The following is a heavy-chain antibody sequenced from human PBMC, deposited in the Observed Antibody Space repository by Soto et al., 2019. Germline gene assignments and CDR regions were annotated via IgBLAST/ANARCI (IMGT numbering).Heavy chain of an antibody. V-gene: IGHV3-11*01. D-gene: IGHD3-10*01. Sequence: QVQLVESGGGLVKPGGSLRLSCAASGFTFSDYYMSWIRQAPGKGLEWVSYISSSGSTIYYADTVKGRFTISRDNAKTSLYRQRNSLRAEDTAVYYCATYYYGSGSYYNAWYFDLWGRGTLVTVSS. CDR2: ISSSGSTI. CDR1: GFTFSDYY. CDR3: ATYYYGSGSYYNAWYFDL. J-gene: IGHJ2*01.